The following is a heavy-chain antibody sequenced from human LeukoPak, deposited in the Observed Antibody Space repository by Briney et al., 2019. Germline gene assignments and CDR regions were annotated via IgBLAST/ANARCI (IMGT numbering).Heavy chain of an antibody. CDR1: GGSISSYY. V-gene: IGHV4-59*01. J-gene: IGHJ4*02. D-gene: IGHD5-24*01. CDR2: IYYSGST. CDR3: ARDHKMYYFDY. Sequence: PSETLSLTCTVSGGSISSYYWSWIRQPPGKGLVWIGYIYYSGSTNYNPSLKSRVTISVDTSKNQFSLKLSSVTAADTAVYYCARDHKMYYFDYWGQGTLVTVSS.